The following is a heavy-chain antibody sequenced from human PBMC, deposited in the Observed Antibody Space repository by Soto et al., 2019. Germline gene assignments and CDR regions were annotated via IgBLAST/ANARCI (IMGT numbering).Heavy chain of an antibody. CDR2: IIPILGIA. Sequence: QVQLVQSGAEVKKPGSSVKVSCKASGGTFSSYTISWVRQAPGQGLEWMGRIIPILGIANYTQKFQGRVTITADKSTSTAYMELSSLRSEDTAVYYCARRPRDSNYYMDVWGKGTTVTVSS. D-gene: IGHD4-4*01. V-gene: IGHV1-69*02. J-gene: IGHJ6*03. CDR3: ARRPRDSNYYMDV. CDR1: GGTFSSYT.